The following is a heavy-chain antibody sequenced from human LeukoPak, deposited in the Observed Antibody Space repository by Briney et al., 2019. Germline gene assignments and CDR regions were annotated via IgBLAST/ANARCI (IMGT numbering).Heavy chain of an antibody. D-gene: IGHD3-22*01. CDR2: IYTSGST. V-gene: IGHV4-4*07. J-gene: IGHJ4*02. CDR3: ARDRYYYDSSGPLRP. CDR1: GGSISSYY. Sequence: PSETLSLTCTVSGGSISSYYWSWIRQPAGKGLEWIGRIYTSGSTNYNSSLKSRVTMSVDTSKNQFSLKLSSVTAADTAVYYCARDRYYYDSSGPLRPWGQGTLVTVSS.